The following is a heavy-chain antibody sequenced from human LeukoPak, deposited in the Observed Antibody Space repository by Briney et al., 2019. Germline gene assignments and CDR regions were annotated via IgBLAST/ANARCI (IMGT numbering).Heavy chain of an antibody. CDR3: AKALPIYFSPSNWFDP. V-gene: IGHV3-30*02. J-gene: IGHJ5*02. Sequence: GGALRLSCAESGFTFTSYGMHWVRQAPGKGLEWVAFIRYDGSNRNYADSVKGRFTISRDNSRNTLYLQMNSLRAEDTAVYYCAKALPIYFSPSNWFDPWGQGTLVTVSS. CDR1: GFTFTSYG. CDR2: IRYDGSNR. D-gene: IGHD3-3*01.